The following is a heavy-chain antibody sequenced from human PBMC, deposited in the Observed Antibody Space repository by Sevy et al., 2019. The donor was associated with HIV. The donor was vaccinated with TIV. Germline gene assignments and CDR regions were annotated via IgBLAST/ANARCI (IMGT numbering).Heavy chain of an antibody. J-gene: IGHJ4*02. V-gene: IGHV4-59*01. CDR1: GGSISGYY. Sequence: SETLSLTCTASGGSISGYYWSWIRQPPGKGLEWMGYISYSGSTNYNPYPKSRVTISVDTSKNEFSLKLSCVTAADTAVYCCARSRVITGTFDYWGQGTMVTVSS. D-gene: IGHD1-20*01. CDR2: ISYSGST. CDR3: ARSRVITGTFDY.